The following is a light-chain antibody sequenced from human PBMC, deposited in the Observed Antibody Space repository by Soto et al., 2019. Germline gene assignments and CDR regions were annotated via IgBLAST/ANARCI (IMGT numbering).Light chain of an antibody. CDR2: EVS. V-gene: IGLV2-8*01. Sequence: QSALTQPPSASGSPGQSVTISCTGTSRDVGGYNYVSWYQQHPGKAPKLMIYEVSKRPSGVPDRFSGSKSGNTASLTVSGLQAEDEADYYCSSYAGNNFYVFGTGTKVTVL. J-gene: IGLJ1*01. CDR3: SSYAGNNFYV. CDR1: SRDVGGYNY.